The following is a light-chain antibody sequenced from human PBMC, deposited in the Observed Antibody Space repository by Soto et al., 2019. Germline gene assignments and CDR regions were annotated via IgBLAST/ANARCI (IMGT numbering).Light chain of an antibody. J-gene: IGLJ1*01. V-gene: IGLV3-21*02. CDR3: QVWDALSDHYV. CDR2: DGS. Sequence: SYELTQPPSVSVAPGQTARITCEGNNIATKSVHWYQQKPGQAPVLVVYDGSDRPSGIPDRFSGSNSGNTATLTISRVEAGDEADYYCQVWDALSDHYVFGTGTKVTAL. CDR1: NIATKS.